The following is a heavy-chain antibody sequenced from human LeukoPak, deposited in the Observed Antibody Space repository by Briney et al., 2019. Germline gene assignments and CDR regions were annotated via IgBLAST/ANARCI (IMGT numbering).Heavy chain of an antibody. D-gene: IGHD4-11*01. CDR1: GFTFSSSA. V-gene: IGHV3-23*01. CDR3: AKGGHYSFFDY. Sequence: GGSLRLSCAASGFTFSSSAMSWVRQVPGKGLEWVSTISGDGTETFSVKGRFTISRDNSKNTHYLQMSSLRAEDTGIYYCAKGGHYSFFDYWGQGTLVTVSS. J-gene: IGHJ4*02. CDR2: ISGDGTET.